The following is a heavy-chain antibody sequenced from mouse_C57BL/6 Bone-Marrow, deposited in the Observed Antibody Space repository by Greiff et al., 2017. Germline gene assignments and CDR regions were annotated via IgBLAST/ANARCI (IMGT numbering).Heavy chain of an antibody. CDR1: GFTFSSYT. D-gene: IGHD1-1*01. V-gene: IGHV5-9*01. CDR2: ISGGGGNT. J-gene: IGHJ4*01. Sequence: EVKLVESGGGLVKPGGSLKLSCAASGFTFSSYTMSWVRQTPEKRLEWVATISGGGGNTYYPDSVKGRFTISRDNAKNTRYLQMSSLSSEDTALYYCARHALIYCYDSYAMDNWGQGTSVTVSS. CDR3: ARHALIYCYDSYAMDN.